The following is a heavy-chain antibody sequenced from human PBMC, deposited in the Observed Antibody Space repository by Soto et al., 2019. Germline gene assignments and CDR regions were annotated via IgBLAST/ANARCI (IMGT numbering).Heavy chain of an antibody. CDR1: GYAFTTYG. D-gene: IGHD1-1*01. CDR2: ISAHNGNT. Sequence: QVHLVQSGAEVKKPGASVKVSCKGSGYAFTTYGITWVRQAPGQGLEWMGWISAHNGNTNYAQKLQGRVTVTRDSSTSTAYMELRSLRSDDTAVYYCARGRYGDYWGQGALVTVSS. V-gene: IGHV1-18*01. CDR3: ARGRYGDY. J-gene: IGHJ4*02.